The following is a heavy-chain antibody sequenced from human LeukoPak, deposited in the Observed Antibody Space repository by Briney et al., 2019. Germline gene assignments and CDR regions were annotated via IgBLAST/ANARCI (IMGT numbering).Heavy chain of an antibody. V-gene: IGHV3-30-3*01. J-gene: IGHJ6*03. CDR3: ARDPDKHYYYMDV. Sequence: GGSLRLSCAASGFTFSSYTMHWVRQTPGKGLEWVAVISDDAHGNVQYYADSVKGRFTISRDNAKNSLYLQMNSLRAEDTAVYYCARDPDKHYYYMDVWGKGTTVTVSS. CDR1: GFTFSSYT. CDR2: ISDDAHGNVQ. D-gene: IGHD3-9*01.